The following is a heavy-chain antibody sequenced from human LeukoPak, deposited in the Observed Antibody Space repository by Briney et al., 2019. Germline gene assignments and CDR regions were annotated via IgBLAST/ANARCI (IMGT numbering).Heavy chain of an antibody. CDR2: IHTSGGST. V-gene: IGHV1-46*04. CDR1: RYTFTTYF. Sequence: GASVTVSCKASRYTFTTYFMHGVRQAPGQGVEWMGIIHTSGGSTKYAQKLQDRVTMSRDTSTNTVYMELSSLKFDDTAVYYCAREGGDGGPFDYWGQGTLVTVSP. CDR3: AREGGDGGPFDY. D-gene: IGHD4-23*01. J-gene: IGHJ4*02.